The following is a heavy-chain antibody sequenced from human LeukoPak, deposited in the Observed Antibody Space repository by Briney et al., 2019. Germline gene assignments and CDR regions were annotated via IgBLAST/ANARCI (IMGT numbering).Heavy chain of an antibody. J-gene: IGHJ6*03. CDR1: GGSISSYY. D-gene: IGHD4-23*01. CDR3: ARDSMDYGGNSYYYYYYMDV. CDR2: IYYSVRT. Sequence: SETLSLTCTVSGGSISSYYWSWIRQPPGKGLEWIGYIYYSVRTNYNPSLKSRVTISVDMPNNQFSLKMSSVTAADTAVYYCARDSMDYGGNSYYYYYYMDVWGKGTTVTVSS. V-gene: IGHV4-59*01.